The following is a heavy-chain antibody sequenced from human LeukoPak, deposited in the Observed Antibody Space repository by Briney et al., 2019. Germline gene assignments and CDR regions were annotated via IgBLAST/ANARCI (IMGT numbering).Heavy chain of an antibody. V-gene: IGHV1-46*01. Sequence: GASVKVSCNASGYTFTSYYMHWGRQASGQGLEWMGIINARGGTTSDAQKFQGRVTMTWDTSASTVYMELSSLISEDTAVYYCARDGLYDSSGYFMFWGQGTLVTVSS. CDR3: ARDGLYDSSGYFMF. CDR2: INARGGTT. D-gene: IGHD3-22*01. J-gene: IGHJ4*02. CDR1: GYTFTSYY.